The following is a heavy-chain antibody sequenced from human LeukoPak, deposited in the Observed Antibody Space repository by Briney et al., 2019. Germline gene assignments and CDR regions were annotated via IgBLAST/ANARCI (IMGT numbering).Heavy chain of an antibody. CDR3: ARAPIMITFGGVIPDDAFDI. CDR2: IYTSGST. V-gene: IGHV4-4*07. D-gene: IGHD3-16*02. CDR1: GGSISSYY. Sequence: SETLSLTCTVSGGSISSYYWSWIRQPAGKGLEWIGRIYTSGSTNYNPSLKGRVTMSVDTSKNQFSLKLSSVTAADTAVYYCARAPIMITFGGVIPDDAFDIWGQGTMVTVSS. J-gene: IGHJ3*02.